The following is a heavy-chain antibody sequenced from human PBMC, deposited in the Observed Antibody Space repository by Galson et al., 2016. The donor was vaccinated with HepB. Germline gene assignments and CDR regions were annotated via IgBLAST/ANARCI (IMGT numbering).Heavy chain of an antibody. D-gene: IGHD2-21*01. CDR1: GFTFSNYA. J-gene: IGHJ4*02. Sequence: SLRLSCAASGFTFSNYAMNWVRQAPGKGLEWVSDISGSGGNTYYADSVKGRFTISRDNSRNTLFLQMNSLKVADTAVYYCARATLSIPLGSMDFWGQGALVTVSS. CDR2: ISGSGGNT. CDR3: ARATLSIPLGSMDF. V-gene: IGHV3-23*01.